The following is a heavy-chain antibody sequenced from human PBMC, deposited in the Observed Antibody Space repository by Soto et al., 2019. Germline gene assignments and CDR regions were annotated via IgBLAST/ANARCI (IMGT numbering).Heavy chain of an antibody. J-gene: IGHJ4*02. CDR2: ISAYNGNT. D-gene: IGHD5-12*01. V-gene: IGHV1-18*01. CDR3: ARELEGYEYTTFDY. CDR1: GYTFTSYG. Sequence: ASVKVSCKASGYTFTSYGISWVRQAPGQGLEWMGWISAYNGNTNYAQKLQGRVTMTTDTSTSTAYMELRSLRSDDTAVYYCARELEGYEYTTFDYWGQGTLVTVSS.